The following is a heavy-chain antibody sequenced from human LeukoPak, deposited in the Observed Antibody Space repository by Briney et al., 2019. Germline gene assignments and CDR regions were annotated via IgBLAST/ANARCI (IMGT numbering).Heavy chain of an antibody. J-gene: IGHJ4*02. D-gene: IGHD5-18*01. Sequence: GGSLRLSCEGSGFTFEDYGMSWVRQAPGKGLEWVANIRHDGSEKYYVDSVKGRFTISRDNAKDSLYLQMNSLRVEDTAVYYCARGGSRQYNFWGQGTLVTVSS. CDR1: GFTFEDYG. CDR3: ARGGSRQYNF. CDR2: IRHDGSEK. V-gene: IGHV3-7*01.